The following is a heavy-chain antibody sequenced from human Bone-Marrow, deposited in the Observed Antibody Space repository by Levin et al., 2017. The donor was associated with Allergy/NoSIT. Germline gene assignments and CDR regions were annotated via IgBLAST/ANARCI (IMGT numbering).Heavy chain of an antibody. D-gene: IGHD6-13*01. CDR3: TTDISGIWYPH. V-gene: IGHV3-15*01. CDR2: IKSNNDGGTA. Sequence: GESLKISCAASGLTFTTAWMTWVRQAPGMGLECVGLIKSNNDGGTAEYAGPVKGRFTISRDDSKTTVYLQMNSLQTEDTAVYYCTTDISGIWYPHWGQGTLVTVSS. CDR1: GLTFTTAW. J-gene: IGHJ1*01.